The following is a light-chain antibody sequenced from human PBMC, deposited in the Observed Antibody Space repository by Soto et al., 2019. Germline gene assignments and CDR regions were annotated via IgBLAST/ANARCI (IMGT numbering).Light chain of an antibody. CDR2: SNN. CDR3: GVWDDSLTGYV. J-gene: IGLJ1*01. Sequence: QPVLTQPPSASGTPGQRVTISCSGSSSNIGSNNINWYQQLPGTAPKLLIYSNNQRPSGVPDRFSGSKSGTSASLAISGLQSEDEADYYCGVWDDSLTGYVFGTGTKVTVL. CDR1: SSNIGSNN. V-gene: IGLV1-44*01.